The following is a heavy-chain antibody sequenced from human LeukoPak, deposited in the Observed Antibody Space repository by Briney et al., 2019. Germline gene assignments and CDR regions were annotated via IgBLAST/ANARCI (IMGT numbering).Heavy chain of an antibody. J-gene: IGHJ4*02. CDR1: GFTFSSYG. CDR3: AKDPTGYYYDSSGYLLPDY. D-gene: IGHD3-22*01. Sequence: GSLILSCAASGFTFSSYGMHWVRQAPGKGLEWVAFIRYDGSNKYYADSVKGRFTISRDNSKNTLYLQMNSLRAEDTAVYYCAKDPTGYYYDSSGYLLPDYWGQGTLVTVSS. V-gene: IGHV3-30*02. CDR2: IRYDGSNK.